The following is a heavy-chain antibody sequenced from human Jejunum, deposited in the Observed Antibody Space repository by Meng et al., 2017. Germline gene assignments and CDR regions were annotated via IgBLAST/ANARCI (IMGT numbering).Heavy chain of an antibody. CDR3: ARGYGGDSLGWFDT. CDR1: GFTFSNYW. J-gene: IGHJ5*02. V-gene: IGHV3-74*01. CDR2: IYNDGRST. D-gene: IGHD4-23*01. Sequence: GESLKISCTASGFTFSNYWMHWVRQAPGKGLVWVERIYNDGRSTTYADSVKGRFTISRDNAKNTLYLQMTSLRAEDTAVYYCARGYGGDSLGWFDTWGQGTLVTVSS.